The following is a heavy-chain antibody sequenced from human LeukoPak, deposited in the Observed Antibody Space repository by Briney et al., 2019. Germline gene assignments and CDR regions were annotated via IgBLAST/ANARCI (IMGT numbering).Heavy chain of an antibody. V-gene: IGHV1-69*05. D-gene: IGHD3-22*01. CDR3: ARGYYDSSGYWGGAYYFDY. J-gene: IGHJ4*02. CDR1: GGTFSSYA. CDR2: IIPIFGTA. Sequence: SVKVSCKASGGTFSSYAISWVRQAPGQGLEWMGGIIPIFGTANYAQKFQGRVTITTDESTSTAYMELSSLRSEDTAVYYCARGYYDSSGYWGGAYYFDYWGQGTLVTVSS.